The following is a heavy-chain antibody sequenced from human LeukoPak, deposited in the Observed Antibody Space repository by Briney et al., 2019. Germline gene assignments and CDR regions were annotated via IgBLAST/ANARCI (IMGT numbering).Heavy chain of an antibody. CDR3: ARASDYYYYYMDV. Sequence: SETLSLTCTVSGGSISSYYWNWIRPPPGKGLEWIGYIYYSGTTYYNPSLKSRVTISVDTSKNQFSLKLSSVTAADTAVYYCARASDYYYYYMDVWGKGTTVTVSS. J-gene: IGHJ6*03. CDR2: IYYSGTT. CDR1: GGSISSYY. V-gene: IGHV4-59*12.